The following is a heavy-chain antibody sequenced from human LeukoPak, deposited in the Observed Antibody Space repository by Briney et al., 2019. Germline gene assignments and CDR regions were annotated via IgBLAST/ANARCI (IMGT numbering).Heavy chain of an antibody. J-gene: IGHJ5*02. CDR2: IYHSGST. CDR3: ARGGTNATRRRNWFDP. CDR1: GYSISSGYY. Sequence: PSDTLSLTCTVSGYSISSGYYWGRIRQPPGKGLEWIGSIYHSGSTYYNPSLKSRVTISVDTPKNQFSLKLSSVTAADTAVYYCARGGTNATRRRNWFDPWGQGTLVTVSS. D-gene: IGHD3-16*01. V-gene: IGHV4-38-2*02.